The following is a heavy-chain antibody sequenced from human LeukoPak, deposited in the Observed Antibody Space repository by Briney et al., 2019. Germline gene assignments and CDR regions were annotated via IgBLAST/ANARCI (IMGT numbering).Heavy chain of an antibody. Sequence: SETLSLTCTVSGGSITTYYWSWIRLSPGQGLEWIANIHHNGKTNYAPSLKSRVTISLETSNNQFSLKLYSVTAADTAVYYCARSDDCGGDCYSRFLDHWGQGIQVTVPS. V-gene: IGHV4-59*01. D-gene: IGHD2-21*02. CDR3: ARSDDCGGDCYSRFLDH. J-gene: IGHJ4*02. CDR2: IHHNGKT. CDR1: GGSITTYY.